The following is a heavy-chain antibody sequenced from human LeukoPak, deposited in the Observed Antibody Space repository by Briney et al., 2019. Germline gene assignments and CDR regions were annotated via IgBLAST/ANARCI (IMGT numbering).Heavy chain of an antibody. J-gene: IGHJ4*02. D-gene: IGHD3-10*01. CDR2: INHSGST. CDR3: AKVAKYYYGSETYFFFDH. V-gene: IGHV4-34*01. CDR1: GGFFSGYY. Sequence: SETLSLTCDVYGGFFSGYYWNWIRQPPGKGLEWIGEINHSGSTNYNLSLKSRVTMSVDMSKNHFSLRLSSVTAADTAVYYCAKVAKYYYGSETYFFFDHWGQGTLVTVSS.